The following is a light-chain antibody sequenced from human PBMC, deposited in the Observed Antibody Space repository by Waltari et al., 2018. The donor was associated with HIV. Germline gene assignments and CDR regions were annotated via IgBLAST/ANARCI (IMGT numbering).Light chain of an antibody. CDR3: SSYTSSSTYV. CDR2: DVS. Sequence: QSALTQPASVSGSPGQSITISCTGTSSDVGGYNYVSWYQQHPGKAPKLMMYDVSNRPSGVSNRCPGSKSGNTASLTISGLQAEDEADYYCSSYTSSSTYVLGTGTKVTVL. V-gene: IGLV2-14*01. J-gene: IGLJ1*01. CDR1: SSDVGGYNY.